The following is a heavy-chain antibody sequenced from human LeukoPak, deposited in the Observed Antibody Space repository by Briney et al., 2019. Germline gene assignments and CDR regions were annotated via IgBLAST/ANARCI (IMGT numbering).Heavy chain of an antibody. Sequence: PSETLSLTCTVSGGSISSYYWSWIRQPPGKGLEWIGYIYYSGSTNYNPSLKSQVTISVDTSKNQFSLKLSSVTAADTAVYYCARASTVGAFDIWGQGTMVTVSS. V-gene: IGHV4-59*01. CDR2: IYYSGST. CDR1: GGSISSYY. J-gene: IGHJ3*02. D-gene: IGHD4-23*01. CDR3: ARASTVGAFDI.